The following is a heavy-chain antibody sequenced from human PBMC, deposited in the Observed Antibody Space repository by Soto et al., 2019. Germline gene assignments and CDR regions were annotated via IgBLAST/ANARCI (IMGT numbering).Heavy chain of an antibody. Sequence: PSETLSLTCTVSGGSISSSSYYWGWIRQPPGKGLEWIGSIYYSGSTYYNPSLKSRVTISVDTSKNQFSLKLSSVTAADTAVYYCARGWWELDYSWXDPWGQGTLVTVSS. CDR3: ARGWWELDYSWXDP. CDR2: IYYSGST. J-gene: IGHJ5*02. D-gene: IGHD1-26*01. V-gene: IGHV4-39*01. CDR1: GGSISSSSYY.